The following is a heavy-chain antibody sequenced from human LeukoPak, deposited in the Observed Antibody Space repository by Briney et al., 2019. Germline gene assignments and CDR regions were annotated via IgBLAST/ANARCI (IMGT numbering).Heavy chain of an antibody. CDR2: INPNSGGT. J-gene: IGHJ4*02. Sequence: ASVKVSCKASGYTFTGYNMHWVRQAPGQGLEWMGRINPNSGGTNYAQKFQGRVTMTRDTSINTAYMELGRLTSDDTAVYYCTKEGVEGYWGQGTLVTVSS. CDR1: GYTFTGYN. CDR3: TKEGVEGY. V-gene: IGHV1-2*06.